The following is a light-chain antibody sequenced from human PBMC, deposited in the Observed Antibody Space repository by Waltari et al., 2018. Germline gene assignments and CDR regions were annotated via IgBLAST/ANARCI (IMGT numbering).Light chain of an antibody. V-gene: IGLV2-14*03. CDR1: SSDVGGYNY. CDR2: DVT. CDR3: NSFISSHRYV. Sequence: QTALTQPASVSGSPGQSITISCTGTSSDVGGYNYVSWYQQHPGKAPKLIIYDVTQRPSGISDRFSGSKFGNTASLTISGLQTEDEADYYCNSFISSHRYVFGTGTKVTVL. J-gene: IGLJ1*01.